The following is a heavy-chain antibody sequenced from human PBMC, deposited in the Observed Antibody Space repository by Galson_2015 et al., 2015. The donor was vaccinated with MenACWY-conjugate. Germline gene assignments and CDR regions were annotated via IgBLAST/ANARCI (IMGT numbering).Heavy chain of an antibody. Sequence: TIKDDGREKYHVDSVKGRFTISRDNAENSLSLQMTNLRAEDTAVYYCARARGFDYWGQGTLVTVSS. V-gene: IGHV3-7*03. J-gene: IGHJ4*02. CDR2: IKDDGREK. CDR3: ARARGFDY.